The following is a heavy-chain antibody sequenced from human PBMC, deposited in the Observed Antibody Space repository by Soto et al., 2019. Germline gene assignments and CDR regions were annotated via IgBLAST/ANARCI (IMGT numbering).Heavy chain of an antibody. J-gene: IGHJ4*02. V-gene: IGHV4-59*08. D-gene: IGHD2-15*01. Sequence: PSETLSLTCTVSGDSISSSYWSWIRQSPGKGLEWIGYIYYSGSTNYNASLKSRVTISVDTSKNQFSLKLSSVTAADTAVYYCARRYGGTFDYWGLGTLVTVSS. CDR3: ARRYGGTFDY. CDR1: GDSISSSY. CDR2: IYYSGST.